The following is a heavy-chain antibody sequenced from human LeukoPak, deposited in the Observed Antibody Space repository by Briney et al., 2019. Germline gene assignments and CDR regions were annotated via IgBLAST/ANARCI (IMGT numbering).Heavy chain of an antibody. CDR2: INPNSGGT. D-gene: IGHD1-26*01. J-gene: IGHJ4*02. Sequence: ASVKVSCKASGYTFTGYYMHWMRQAPGQGLEWMGWINPNSGGTNYAQKFQGRVTMTRDTSISTAYMELSRLRSDDTAVYYCARGLEAEWELLDYWGQGTLVTVSS. CDR1: GYTFTGYY. V-gene: IGHV1-2*02. CDR3: ARGLEAEWELLDY.